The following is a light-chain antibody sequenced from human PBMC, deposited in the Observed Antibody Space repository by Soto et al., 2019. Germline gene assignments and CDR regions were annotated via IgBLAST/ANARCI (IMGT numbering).Light chain of an antibody. J-gene: IGLJ2*01. CDR1: TSNIENNY. CDR2: DND. V-gene: IGLV1-51*01. Sequence: QSVLTQPPSVSAAPGQKVTISCSGSTSNIENNYVSWFQQFPGTAPKLLIYDNDKRPSGIPDRFSGSKSGTSATLGITGLQTGDEADYYCGTWDSSLSVGIFGGGTKLTVL. CDR3: GTWDSSLSVGI.